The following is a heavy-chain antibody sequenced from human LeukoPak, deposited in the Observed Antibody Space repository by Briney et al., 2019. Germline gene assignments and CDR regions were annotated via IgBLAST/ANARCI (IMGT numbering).Heavy chain of an antibody. Sequence: HPGGSLRLSCAASGFTVSSNYMSWVRQAPGKGLEWVSVIYSGGSTYYADSVKGRFTISRDNSKNTLYLQMNSLRAEDTAVYYCARGSDYDSSGLDYWGQGTLVTVSS. CDR2: IYSGGST. CDR3: ARGSDYDSSGLDY. CDR1: GFTVSSNY. V-gene: IGHV3-66*01. J-gene: IGHJ4*02. D-gene: IGHD3-22*01.